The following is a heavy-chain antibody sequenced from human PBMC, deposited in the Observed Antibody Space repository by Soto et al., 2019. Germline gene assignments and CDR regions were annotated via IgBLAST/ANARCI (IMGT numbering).Heavy chain of an antibody. Sequence: GVSLILSCAASGFTFSSYAMSWVRPSPGKGLVWISRIYNDGTYSDYADSVRGRFTISRDNVNDTLYLQMNNLRAEDSGLYYCTRGPRPISTGTGAYWGQGTQVTVSS. D-gene: IGHD3-10*01. CDR3: TRGPRPISTGTGAY. CDR1: GFTFSSYA. V-gene: IGHV3-74*01. CDR2: IYNDGTYS. J-gene: IGHJ4*02.